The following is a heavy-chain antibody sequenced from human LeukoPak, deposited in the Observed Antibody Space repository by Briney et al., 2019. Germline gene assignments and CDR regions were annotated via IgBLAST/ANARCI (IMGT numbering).Heavy chain of an antibody. CDR3: ARDGLYGDGAFDI. Sequence: GGSLRLSCAASGFTFSSYSMNWVRQAPGKGLEWVSSISSSSSYIYYADSVKGRFTISRDNAKNSLYLQMNSLRAEDTAVYYCARDGLYGDGAFDIWGQGTMVTVSS. CDR1: GFTFSSYS. CDR2: ISSSSSYI. V-gene: IGHV3-21*01. J-gene: IGHJ3*02. D-gene: IGHD4-17*01.